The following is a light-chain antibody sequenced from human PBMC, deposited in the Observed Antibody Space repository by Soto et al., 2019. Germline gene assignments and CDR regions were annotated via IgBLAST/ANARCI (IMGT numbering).Light chain of an antibody. CDR2: WAS. V-gene: IGKV4-1*01. CDR3: EEYYSPLYT. CDR1: QSVLYSSNNKNY. Sequence: DIVMTQSPDSLAVSLGERATINCKSSQSVLYSSNNKNYLAWYQQKPGQPPKLLIYWASTRESGVPDRFSGGGSATDFSVNISSLQAEGVAVYYGEEYYSPLYTFGQGTKLLIK. J-gene: IGKJ2*01.